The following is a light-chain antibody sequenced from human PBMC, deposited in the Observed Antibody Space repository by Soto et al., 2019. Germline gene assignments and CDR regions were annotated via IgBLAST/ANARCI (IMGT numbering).Light chain of an antibody. CDR2: GVS. J-gene: IGKJ1*01. Sequence: EIVLTQSPDNLSVSPGESATLSCRASQSVGPNLVWYQQKFGQAPRLLIYGVSTRATGVPARFSGSGSGTEFTLTISSLQPEDFAVYYCQQYDTSPRTFGQGTKVEI. V-gene: IGKV3-15*01. CDR1: QSVGPN. CDR3: QQYDTSPRT.